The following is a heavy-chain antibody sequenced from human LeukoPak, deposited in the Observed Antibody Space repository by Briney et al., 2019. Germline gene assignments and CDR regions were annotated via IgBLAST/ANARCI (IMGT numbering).Heavy chain of an antibody. V-gene: IGHV1-8*03. CDR1: GYTFTSYD. J-gene: IGHJ4*02. D-gene: IGHD6-13*01. Sequence: ASVKVSCKASGYTFTSYDINWVRQATGQGLGWMGWMNPNSGNTGYAQKFQGRGTITRNTSISTAYMELSSLRSEDTAVYYCARGGLDGSSWYNWGQGTLVTVSS. CDR2: MNPNSGNT. CDR3: ARGGLDGSSWYN.